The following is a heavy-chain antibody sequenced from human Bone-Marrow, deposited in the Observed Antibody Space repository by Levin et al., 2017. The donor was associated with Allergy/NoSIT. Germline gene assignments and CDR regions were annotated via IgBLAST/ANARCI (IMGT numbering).Heavy chain of an antibody. D-gene: IGHD3-10*01. J-gene: IGHJ4*01. V-gene: IGHV4-30-2*06. CDR3: ARGSGNYRIDQ. CDR2: IHHRGRP. Sequence: MSSETLSLTCVVSGGYISSGGYSWSWIRQSPGTGLEWIGYIHHRGRPYYNQSLRSRVTISINESKNQVALNLTSVTAADTAVYFCARGSGNYRIDQWGHGSLVTVSS. CDR1: GGYISSGGYS.